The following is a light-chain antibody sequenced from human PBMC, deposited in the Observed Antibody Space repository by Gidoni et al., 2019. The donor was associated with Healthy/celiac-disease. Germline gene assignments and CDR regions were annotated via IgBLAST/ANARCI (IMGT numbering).Light chain of an antibody. Sequence: IVLTQSPATLPLSPGERATLSCRASQSVSSYLAWYQQKPGQAPRLLIYDASNRATGIPARFSGSGSGTDFTLTSSSLEPEDFAVYYCQQRSNWSTFGQGTRLEIK. V-gene: IGKV3-11*01. J-gene: IGKJ5*01. CDR2: DAS. CDR3: QQRSNWST. CDR1: QSVSSY.